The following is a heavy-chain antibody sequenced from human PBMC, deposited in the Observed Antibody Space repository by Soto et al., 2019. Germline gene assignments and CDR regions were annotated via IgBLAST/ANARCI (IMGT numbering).Heavy chain of an antibody. D-gene: IGHD3-16*01. CDR2: IYYSGST. CDR3: ARMGLSGAFDI. J-gene: IGHJ3*02. V-gene: IGHV4-61*08. CDR1: GGSISSGGYY. Sequence: PSETLSLTCTVSGGSISSGGYYWSWIRQPPGKGLEWIGYIYYSGSTNYNPSLKSRVTISVDTSKNQFSLKLSSVTAADTAVYYCARMGLSGAFDIWGQGTMVTVSS.